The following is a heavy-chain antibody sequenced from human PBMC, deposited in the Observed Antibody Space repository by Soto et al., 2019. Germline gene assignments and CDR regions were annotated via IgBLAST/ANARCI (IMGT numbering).Heavy chain of an antibody. D-gene: IGHD1-1*01. CDR1: GFTFTSSA. V-gene: IGHV1-58*01. Sequence: SVKVSCKASGFTFTSSAVQWVRQARGQRLEWIGWIVVGSGNTNYAQKFQERVTITRDMPTSTAYMELSSLRAEDTAVYDCAAAHLTTWVGMDVWGQGTTVTVSS. CDR2: IVVGSGNT. CDR3: AAAHLTTWVGMDV. J-gene: IGHJ6*02.